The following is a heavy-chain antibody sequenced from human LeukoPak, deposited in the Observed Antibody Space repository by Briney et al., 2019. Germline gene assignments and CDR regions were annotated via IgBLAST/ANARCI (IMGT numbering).Heavy chain of an antibody. CDR2: FYNSGST. V-gene: IGHV4-4*07. CDR3: ARVSTETRGPYSYYYMDV. J-gene: IGHJ6*03. D-gene: IGHD3-10*01. Sequence: SETLSLTCTVSGGSISSYFWSWIRQPAGKGLEWIGRFYNSGSTNYNPSLKSRVTISVDESKNQFSLKLSSMTAADTAVYYCARVSTETRGPYSYYYMDVWGKGTTVTVSS. CDR1: GGSISSYF.